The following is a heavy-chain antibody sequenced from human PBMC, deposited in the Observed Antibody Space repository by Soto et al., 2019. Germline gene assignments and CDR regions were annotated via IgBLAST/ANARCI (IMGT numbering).Heavy chain of an antibody. Sequence: QVRLQESGPSLVESSQTLSLTCTVSGGSISNGYHYWSWVRQTPGKGLEWVGHVYHSGRTQYNPSLKSRVGILVDTSRNQFSLNLNFMTAADTAVYYCARWVEVSLDYFDSWGQGIPVTVSS. CDR3: ARWVEVSLDYFDS. D-gene: IGHD2-15*01. CDR1: GGSISNGYHY. CDR2: VYHSGRT. V-gene: IGHV4-30-4*01. J-gene: IGHJ4*02.